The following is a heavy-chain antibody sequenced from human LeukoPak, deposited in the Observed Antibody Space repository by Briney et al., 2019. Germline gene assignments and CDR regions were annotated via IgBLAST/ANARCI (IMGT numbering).Heavy chain of an antibody. CDR3: AREGDWAGTAY. D-gene: IGHD3/OR15-3a*01. J-gene: IGHJ4*02. V-gene: IGHV6-1*01. CDR2: TCYRSRWGS. Sequence: SQTLSLTCAISGDSVSSTSACWTWIRQSPSSGLEWLGRTCYRSRWGSDYAPSLKSRITVNADTSKNQFSLQLKSVTPEDTAVYYCAREGDWAGTAYWGQGTLVAVSA. CDR1: GDSVSSTSAC.